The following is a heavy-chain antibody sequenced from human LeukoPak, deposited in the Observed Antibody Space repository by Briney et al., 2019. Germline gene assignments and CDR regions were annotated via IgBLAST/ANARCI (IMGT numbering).Heavy chain of an antibody. J-gene: IGHJ4*02. CDR2: ISSSSSYI. Sequence: GGSLRLSCAASGFTFSSYSMTWVRQAPGKGLEWVSSISSSSSYIYYADSVKGRFTISRDNAKNSLYLQMNSLRAGDTAVYYCASFPSPYDFWSGLIDYWGQGTLVTVSS. V-gene: IGHV3-21*01. CDR1: GFTFSSYS. CDR3: ASFPSPYDFWSGLIDY. D-gene: IGHD3-3*01.